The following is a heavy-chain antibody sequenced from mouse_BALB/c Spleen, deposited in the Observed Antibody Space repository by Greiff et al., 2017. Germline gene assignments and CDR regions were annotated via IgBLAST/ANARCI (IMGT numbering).Heavy chain of an antibody. V-gene: IGHV1-15*01. CDR1: GYTFTDYE. Sequence: QVQLQQSGAELVRPGASVTLSCKASGYTFTDYEMHWVKQTPVHGLEWIGAIDPETGGTAYNQKFKGKATLTADKSSSTAYMELRSLTSEDSAVYYCTESAWFAYWGQGTLVTVSA. CDR3: TESAWFAY. CDR2: IDPETGGT. J-gene: IGHJ3*01. D-gene: IGHD6-2*01.